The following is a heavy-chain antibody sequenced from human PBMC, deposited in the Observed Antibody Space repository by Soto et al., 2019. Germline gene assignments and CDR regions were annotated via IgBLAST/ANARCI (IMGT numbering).Heavy chain of an antibody. CDR2: ITHSGSA. CDR3: ARSSVRGWSY. Sequence: QVQLQQWGAGLLKPSETLSLTCAVYGGSFSGYYWTWIRQPPGKGLEWIGEITHSGSANYNPSLKSRVTISVDTSKNQISLNLNSVTAADTAVYYCARSSVRGWSYWGQGTLVTVSS. J-gene: IGHJ4*02. CDR1: GGSFSGYY. D-gene: IGHD3-10*02. V-gene: IGHV4-34*01.